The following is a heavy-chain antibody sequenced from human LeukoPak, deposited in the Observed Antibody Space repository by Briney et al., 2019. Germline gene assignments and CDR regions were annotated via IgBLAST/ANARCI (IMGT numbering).Heavy chain of an antibody. CDR2: ISSDPSHT. D-gene: IGHD3-22*01. V-gene: IGHV3-21*01. CDR3: ARDPDYYDGRVVDF. J-gene: IGHJ4*02. Sequence: PGGSLRLSCVASGFPFSSVGMNWVRQAPGKGLEWVSYISSDPSHTYYADSVRGRFTISRDNAKHSLYLQMDNLRTEDTAMYYCARDPDYYDGRVVDFWGQGTRVTVSS. CDR1: GFPFSSVG.